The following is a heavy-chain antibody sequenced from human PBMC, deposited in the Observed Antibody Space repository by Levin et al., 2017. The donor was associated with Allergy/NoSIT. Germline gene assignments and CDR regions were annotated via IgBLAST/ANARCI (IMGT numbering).Heavy chain of an antibody. CDR2: LYSGGST. CDR1: GFTVSSNY. D-gene: IGHD3-10*01. Sequence: AGGSLRLSCAASGFTVSSNYMSWVRQAPGKGLEWVSILYSGGSTYYADSVKGRFTISRDNSKNTLYLQMNSLRAEDTAVYYCARAIRGVSFDYWGQGTLVTVSS. J-gene: IGHJ4*02. CDR3: ARAIRGVSFDY. V-gene: IGHV3-53*01.